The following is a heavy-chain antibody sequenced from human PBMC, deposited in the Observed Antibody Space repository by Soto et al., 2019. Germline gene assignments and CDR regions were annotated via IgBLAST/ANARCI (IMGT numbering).Heavy chain of an antibody. CDR2: IYCTGST. V-gene: IGHV4-59*01. D-gene: IGHD6-6*01. Sequence: SETLSLTCTVSGGSISSYYWSWIRQPPGRGLEWISYIYCTGSTNYNPSLKSRVTISIDTSRNQFSLKLTSVTAADTAVYYCAREFSNSPEAFDSWGQGSLVTVSS. CDR3: AREFSNSPEAFDS. J-gene: IGHJ4*02. CDR1: GGSISSYY.